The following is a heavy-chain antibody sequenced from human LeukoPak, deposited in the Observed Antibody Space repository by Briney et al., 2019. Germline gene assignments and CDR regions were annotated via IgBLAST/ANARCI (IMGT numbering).Heavy chain of an antibody. CDR3: ARVAAGIGFFQH. D-gene: IGHD6-13*01. J-gene: IGHJ1*01. V-gene: IGHV4-38-2*02. CDR2: IHHSGST. CDR1: GDSITTGNYY. Sequence: KPSQTLSLTCTVSGDSITTGNYYWSWVRQPPGKGLEWIGNIHHSGSTYYNPSLKSRVTISVDTSKNQLSLKLSSVTAADTAVYYCARVAAGIGFFQHWGQGTLVTVSS.